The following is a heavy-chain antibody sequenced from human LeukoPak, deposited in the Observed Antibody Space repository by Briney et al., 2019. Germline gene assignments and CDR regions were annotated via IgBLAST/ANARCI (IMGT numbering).Heavy chain of an antibody. Sequence: GGSLRLSCAASGFTFSSYGMHWVRQAPGKGLEWVAVISYGGSNKYYADSVKGRFTISRDNFKNTLYLQMNSLRAEDTAVYYCARDSESWTETGPRFDYWGQGTLVTVSS. CDR1: GFTFSSYG. D-gene: IGHD3-9*01. CDR2: ISYGGSNK. J-gene: IGHJ4*02. V-gene: IGHV3-30*03. CDR3: ARDSESWTETGPRFDY.